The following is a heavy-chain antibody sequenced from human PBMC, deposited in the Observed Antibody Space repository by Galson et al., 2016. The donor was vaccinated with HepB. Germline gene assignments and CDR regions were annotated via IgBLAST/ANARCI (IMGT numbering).Heavy chain of an antibody. CDR2: IYPGDSDT. J-gene: IGHJ4*02. V-gene: IGHV5-51*01. D-gene: IGHD1-7*01. Sequence: LKISCKASGYSFTTYWIGWVRQVPGKGLEWVGIIYPGDSDTRYSPSFQGQVTISADRSISTAYLQWSSLKASDTAMYYCARRKNYAPDYWGQGTLVTVSS. CDR1: GYSFTTYW. CDR3: ARRKNYAPDY.